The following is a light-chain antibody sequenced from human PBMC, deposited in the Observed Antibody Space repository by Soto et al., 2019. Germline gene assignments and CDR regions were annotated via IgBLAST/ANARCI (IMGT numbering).Light chain of an antibody. CDR1: NIGSKS. V-gene: IGLV3-21*04. CDR3: QVWDSSSDHVV. J-gene: IGLJ3*02. CDR2: YDN. Sequence: SYELTQPPSVSVAPGKTARITCGGNNIGSKSVHWYQQKPGQAPRLVISYDNDRPSGIPERFSGSDSGNTATLTISRVEVGDEADYYCQVWDSSSDHVVFGGGTNVTVL.